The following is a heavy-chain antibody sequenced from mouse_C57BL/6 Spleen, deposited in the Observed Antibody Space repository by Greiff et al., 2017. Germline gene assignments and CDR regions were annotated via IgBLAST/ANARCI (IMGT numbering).Heavy chain of an antibody. V-gene: IGHV1-26*01. CDR3: ARGPLYYGFYAMDY. D-gene: IGHD1-1*01. J-gene: IGHJ4*01. CDR2: INPNNGGT. Sequence: EVQLQQSGPELVKPGASVKISCKASGYTFTDYYMNWVKQSHGKSLEWIGDINPNNGGTSYNQKFKGKATLTVDKSSSTAYMELRSLTSEDSAVSYCARGPLYYGFYAMDYWGQGTSVTVSS. CDR1: GYTFTDYY.